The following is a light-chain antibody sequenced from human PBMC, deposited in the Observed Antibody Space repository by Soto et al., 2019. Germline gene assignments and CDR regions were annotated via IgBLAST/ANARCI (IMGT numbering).Light chain of an antibody. CDR3: QQLNDYPYT. CDR1: QCIRNY. V-gene: IGKV1-9*01. Sequence: DIQLTQSPSLLSASVRDRVTITCRASQCIRNYLAWYQQKPGKAPKVLIYGASNLQSGVPSRFSGSGSGTEFTLTINSLQPEDFATYYCQQLNDYPYTFGQGTKVDIK. CDR2: GAS. J-gene: IGKJ2*01.